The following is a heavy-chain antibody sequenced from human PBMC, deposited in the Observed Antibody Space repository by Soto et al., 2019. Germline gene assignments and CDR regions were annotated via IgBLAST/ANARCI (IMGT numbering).Heavy chain of an antibody. D-gene: IGHD3-22*01. CDR1: GFTFSSYG. CDR3: ARELYYDSSGYYLADAFDI. Sequence: GGSLRLSCAASGFTFSSYGMHWVRQAPGKGLEWVAVIWYDGSNKYYADSVKGRFTISRDNSKNTLYLQMNSLRAEDTAVYYCARELYYDSSGYYLADAFDIWGQGTMVTVS. CDR2: IWYDGSNK. J-gene: IGHJ3*02. V-gene: IGHV3-33*01.